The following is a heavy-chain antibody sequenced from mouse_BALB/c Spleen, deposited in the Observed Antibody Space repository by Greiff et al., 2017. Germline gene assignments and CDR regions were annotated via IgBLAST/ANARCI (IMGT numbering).Heavy chain of an antibody. Sequence: EVQLKESGPSLVKPSQTLSLTCSVTGDSITSGYWNWIRKFPGNKLEYMGYISYSGSTYYNPSLKSRISITRDTSKNQYYLQLNSVTTEDTATYYCARWEDYYGSSYETWFAYWGQGTLVTVSA. J-gene: IGHJ3*01. D-gene: IGHD1-1*01. V-gene: IGHV3-8*02. CDR2: ISYSGST. CDR3: ARWEDYYGSSYETWFAY. CDR1: GDSITSGY.